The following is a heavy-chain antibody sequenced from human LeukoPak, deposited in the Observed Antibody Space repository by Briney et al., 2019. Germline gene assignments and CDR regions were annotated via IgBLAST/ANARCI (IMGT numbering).Heavy chain of an antibody. CDR1: GGTFSSYA. Sequence: SVKVSCKASGGTFSSYAISWVRQAPGQGLEWMGGIIPMFGTANYAQKFQGRVTITADESTSTAYMELSSLRSEDTAVYYCARPREYQLLEYYYYYGMDVWGQGTTVTVSS. J-gene: IGHJ6*02. CDR3: ARPREYQLLEYYYYYGMDV. V-gene: IGHV1-69*13. D-gene: IGHD2-2*01. CDR2: IIPMFGTA.